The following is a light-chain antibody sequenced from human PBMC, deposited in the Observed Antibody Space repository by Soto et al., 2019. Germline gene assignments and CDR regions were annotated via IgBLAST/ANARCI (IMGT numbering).Light chain of an antibody. CDR2: DAS. Sequence: QMTQSPSSLCASVGDRVTITCRASQSINSWLAWYQQKPGKAPKLLIYDASSLESGVPSRFSGSGSGTEFTLTISSLQPDDFATYYCQQYDSFSVTFGQGTRLEI. J-gene: IGKJ5*01. V-gene: IGKV1-5*01. CDR1: QSINSW. CDR3: QQYDSFSVT.